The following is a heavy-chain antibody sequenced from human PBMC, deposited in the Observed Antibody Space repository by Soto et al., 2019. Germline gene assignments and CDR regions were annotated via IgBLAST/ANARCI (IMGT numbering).Heavy chain of an antibody. J-gene: IGHJ6*02. D-gene: IGHD4-17*01. CDR1: GYTFTSYG. CDR3: ARDRRDGDYYYYGMDV. CDR2: ISAYNGNT. Sequence: GASVKVSCKASGYTFTSYGISWVRQAPGQGLEWMGWISAYNGNTNYAQKLQGRVTMTTDTSTSTAYMELRSLRSDDTAVYYCARDRRDGDYYYYGMDVWGQGTTVTVSS. V-gene: IGHV1-18*01.